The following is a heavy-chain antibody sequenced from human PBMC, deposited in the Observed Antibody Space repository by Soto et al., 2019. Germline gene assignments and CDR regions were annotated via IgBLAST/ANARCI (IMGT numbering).Heavy chain of an antibody. CDR3: ARSVDP. J-gene: IGHJ5*02. CDR1: GGSISSGGYY. V-gene: IGHV4-31*03. Sequence: QVQLQESGPGLVKPSQTLSLTCTVSGGSISSGGYYWSWFRQHPGKGLEWFGYIFYSGTAYYNPSLESRVTISVATSNNQLPLKLSSVTAADTAVYCCARSVDPWGQGTLVTVSS. CDR2: IFYSGTA.